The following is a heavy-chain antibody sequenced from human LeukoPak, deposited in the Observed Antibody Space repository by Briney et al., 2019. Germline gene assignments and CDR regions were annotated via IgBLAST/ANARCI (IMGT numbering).Heavy chain of an antibody. V-gene: IGHV5-51*01. CDR2: IYPGDSDT. Sequence: GESLKISCKGSGYSFTSYWIGWVRQMPGKGLEWMGIIYPGDSDTRYSPSFQGQVTISADKSISTAYLQWSSLKASDTAMYYCARFLVVAATPTYFDYWGQGTLVTVSS. CDR1: GYSFTSYW. J-gene: IGHJ4*02. CDR3: ARFLVVAATPTYFDY. D-gene: IGHD2-15*01.